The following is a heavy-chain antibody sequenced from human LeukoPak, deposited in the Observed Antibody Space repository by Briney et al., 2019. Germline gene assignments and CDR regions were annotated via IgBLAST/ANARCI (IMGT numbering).Heavy chain of an antibody. Sequence: GGSLRLSCAASGFTFSSYAMSWVRQAPGQGLEWVSAISASGGSPYYADSVEGRFTISRGNSKNTLYLQMNSLRAGATAVYYCANARLWGRFYDILTSYYLGAFDIWGQGTMVTVSS. V-gene: IGHV3-23*01. CDR2: ISASGGSP. J-gene: IGHJ3*02. CDR1: GFTFSSYA. D-gene: IGHD3-9*01. CDR3: ANARLWGRFYDILTSYYLGAFDI.